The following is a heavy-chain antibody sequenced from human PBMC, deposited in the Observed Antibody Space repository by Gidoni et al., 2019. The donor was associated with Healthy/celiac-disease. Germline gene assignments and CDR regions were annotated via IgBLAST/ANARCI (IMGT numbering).Heavy chain of an antibody. V-gene: IGHV3-15*01. D-gene: IGHD3-16*01. CDR2: IKSKTDGGTT. CDR1: GFTFSNAW. CDR3: TTDRRVRAITFGGPSLIDY. Sequence: EVQLVESGGGLVKPGGSLRLSCAASGFTFSNAWMSWVRQAPGKGLEWCGRIKSKTDGGTTDYAAPVKGRFTISRDDSKNTLYLQMNSLKTEDTAVYYCTTDRRVRAITFGGPSLIDYWGQGTLVTVSS. J-gene: IGHJ4*02.